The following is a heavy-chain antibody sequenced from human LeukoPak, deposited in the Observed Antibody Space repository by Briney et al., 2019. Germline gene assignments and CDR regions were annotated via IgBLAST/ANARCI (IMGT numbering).Heavy chain of an antibody. Sequence: GGSLRLSCAASGFTFSSYAMTWVRQAPGKGLEWVSAISGSGVSTYYADSVKDRFTISRDNSKNTLYLQMSSLRAEDTAVYYCAKDYRYCTSTSCYGDDAFDIWGQGTMVTVSS. V-gene: IGHV3-23*01. CDR2: ISGSGVST. J-gene: IGHJ3*02. CDR3: AKDYRYCTSTSCYGDDAFDI. D-gene: IGHD2-2*01. CDR1: GFTFSSYA.